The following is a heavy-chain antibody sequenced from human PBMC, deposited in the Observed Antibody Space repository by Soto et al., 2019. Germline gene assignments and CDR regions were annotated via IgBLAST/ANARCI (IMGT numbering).Heavy chain of an antibody. J-gene: IGHJ4*02. CDR1: GYTFTGYY. D-gene: IGHD3-3*01. V-gene: IGHV1-2*04. CDR2: INPNSGGT. CDR3: ARSPGYDFWSGPNDFDY. Sequence: ASVKVSCKASGYTFTGYYMHRVRQAPGQGLEWMGWINPNSGGTNYAQKFQGWVTMTRDTSISTAYMELSRLRSDDTAVYYCARSPGYDFWSGPNDFDYWGQGTLVTVSS.